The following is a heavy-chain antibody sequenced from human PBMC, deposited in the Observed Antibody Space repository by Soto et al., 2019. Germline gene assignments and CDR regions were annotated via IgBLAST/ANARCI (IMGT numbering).Heavy chain of an antibody. J-gene: IGHJ5*01. V-gene: IGHV1-69*01. CDR2: TIPIFDTP. CDR1: GGIFGNLG. D-gene: IGHD3-10*01. CDR3: ARDREDGSGTKYNWFDS. Sequence: QMQLVQSGAEVKKPGSSVKISCKASGGIFGNLGISWLRQAPGQGLEWMGGTIPIFDTPHYAEKFRDRVTITADATTTAYLELTSLTSADTATYYCARDREDGSGTKYNWFDSWGQGTLVTVSS.